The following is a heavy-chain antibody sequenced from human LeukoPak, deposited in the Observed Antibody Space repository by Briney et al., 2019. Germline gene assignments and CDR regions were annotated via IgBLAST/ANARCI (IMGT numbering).Heavy chain of an antibody. D-gene: IGHD2-15*01. Sequence: GGSLRLSCAASGFTFSSYAMHWVRQAPGKGLEWVAVISYDGSNKYYADSVKGRFTISRDNSKNTLYLQMNSLRAEDTAVYYCARDPGRNDYWGQGTLVTVSS. CDR3: ARDPGRNDY. CDR2: ISYDGSNK. V-gene: IGHV3-30-3*01. J-gene: IGHJ4*02. CDR1: GFTFSSYA.